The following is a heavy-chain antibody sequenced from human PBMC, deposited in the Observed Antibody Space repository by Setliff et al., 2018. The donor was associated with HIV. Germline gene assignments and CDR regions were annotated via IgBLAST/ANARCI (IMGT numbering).Heavy chain of an antibody. V-gene: IGHV1-69*10. CDR2: IIPILGIA. J-gene: IGHJ6*03. Sequence: ASVKVSCKASGGTFSSYAINWVRQAPGQGLEWMGGIIPILGIANYAQKFKGRVTFTADKSTSTVYMELSSLRSEDTAVYYCARCGAGEWHLYMDVWGKGTAVTVSS. D-gene: IGHD3-16*01. CDR1: GGTFSSYA. CDR3: ARCGAGEWHLYMDV.